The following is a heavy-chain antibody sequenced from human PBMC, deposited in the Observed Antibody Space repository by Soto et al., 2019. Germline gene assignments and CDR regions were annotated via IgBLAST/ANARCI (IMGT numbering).Heavy chain of an antibody. CDR3: VRESCVGGWCKGYFQE. CDR2: LNQDGSQK. D-gene: IGHD2-21*01. CDR1: GFTFSAHW. Sequence: EVQLVASGGDLVQPGGSLRISCAASGFTFSAHWLTWVRQAPGKGLEYVATLNQDGSQKYYVDSVKGRFTISRDNARNSLYLHMNSMRVEDTAVYFCVRESCVGGWCKGYFQEWGQGTRVTVSS. V-gene: IGHV3-7*05. J-gene: IGHJ1*01.